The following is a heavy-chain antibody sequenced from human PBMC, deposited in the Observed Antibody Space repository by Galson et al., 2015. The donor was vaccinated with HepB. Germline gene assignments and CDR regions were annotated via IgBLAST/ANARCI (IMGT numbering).Heavy chain of an antibody. J-gene: IGHJ4*02. CDR3: ARVGQGIGGYMVDGDY. CDR2: IIPIFGTA. D-gene: IGHD3-22*01. CDR1: GGTFSSYA. Sequence: SVKVSCKASGGTFSSYAISWVRQAPGQGLEWMGGIIPIFGTANYAQKFQGRVTITADKSTSTAYMELSSLRSEDTAVYYCARVGQGIGGYMVDGDYWGQGTLVTVSS. V-gene: IGHV1-69*06.